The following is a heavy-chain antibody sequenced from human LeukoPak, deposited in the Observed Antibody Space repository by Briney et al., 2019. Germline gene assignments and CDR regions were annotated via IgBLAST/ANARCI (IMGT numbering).Heavy chain of an antibody. D-gene: IGHD2-8*02. CDR1: GFTFSSYS. Sequence: GGSLRLSCAASGFTFSSYSMSWVRQAPGKGLEWVSAISGSGGSTYYADSVKGRFTISRDNSKSTLSLQMNSLRAEDTAIYYCATYRQVLLPFESWGQGTLVTVSS. CDR3: ATYRQVLLPFES. CDR2: ISGSGGST. V-gene: IGHV3-23*01. J-gene: IGHJ4*02.